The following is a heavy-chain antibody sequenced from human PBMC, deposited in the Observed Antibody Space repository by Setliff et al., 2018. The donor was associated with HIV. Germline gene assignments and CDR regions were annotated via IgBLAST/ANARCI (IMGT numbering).Heavy chain of an antibody. Sequence: KTSETLSLTCTVSGDSVTEYYWSWIRQPPGQGLEWIGSVFYSGSTYYNPSLKSRVTMSVDTSTSRLSLKVHSVTAADTAMYYCARGSHGTSWTDYWGQGTLVTVSS. CDR1: GDSVTEYY. V-gene: IGHV4-59*02. CDR3: ARGSHGTSWTDY. J-gene: IGHJ4*02. CDR2: VFYSGST. D-gene: IGHD6-13*01.